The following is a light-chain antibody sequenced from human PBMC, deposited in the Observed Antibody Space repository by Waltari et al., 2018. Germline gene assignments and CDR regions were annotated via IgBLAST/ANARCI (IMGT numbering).Light chain of an antibody. CDR1: QSVLYSSNNKNY. J-gene: IGKJ1*01. Sequence: DIVMTQSPDSLAVSLGERATINCKSSQSVLYSSNNKNYLAWYQQKPGQPPKLLIYWASTRESGVPSRFSGSGSGTDFTLTISSLQPEDFATYYCLQDYNYPRTFGQGTKVDIK. CDR3: LQDYNYPRT. V-gene: IGKV4-1*01. CDR2: WAS.